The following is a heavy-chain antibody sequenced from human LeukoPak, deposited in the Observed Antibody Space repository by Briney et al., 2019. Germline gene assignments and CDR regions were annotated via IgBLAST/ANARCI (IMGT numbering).Heavy chain of an antibody. CDR2: INHSGST. CDR1: GGSFSGYY. Sequence: PSETLSLTCAVYGGSFSGYYWNWIRQPPGKGLEWIGEINHSGSTNYNPSLKSRVTISVDTSKNQFSLKLSSVTAADTAVYYCARHLYYYGKVLGYWGQGTLVTVSS. V-gene: IGHV4-34*01. D-gene: IGHD3-10*01. CDR3: ARHLYYYGKVLGY. J-gene: IGHJ4*02.